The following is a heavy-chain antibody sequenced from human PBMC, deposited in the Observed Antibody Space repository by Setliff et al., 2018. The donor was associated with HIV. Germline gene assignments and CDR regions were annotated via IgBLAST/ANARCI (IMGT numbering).Heavy chain of an antibody. Sequence: SETLSLTCTVSGGSISSYYWTWIRRPAGRGLEWIGRIYTSGSTNYSPSLKSRVTVSVDTSKNQFSLKLSPVTAADTAVYYCARDGEWLRLGTYWYFDLWGRGTLVTVS. CDR3: ARDGEWLRLGTYWYFDL. CDR1: GGSISSYY. D-gene: IGHD5-12*01. CDR2: IYTSGST. J-gene: IGHJ2*01. V-gene: IGHV4-4*07.